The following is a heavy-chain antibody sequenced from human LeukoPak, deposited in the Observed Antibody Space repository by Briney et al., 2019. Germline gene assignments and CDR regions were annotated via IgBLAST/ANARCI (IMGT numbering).Heavy chain of an antibody. V-gene: IGHV3-48*03. CDR1: GFSFSSYE. Sequence: GGSLRLSCTASGFSFSSYEMNWVRQAPGKGLEWVSYISASGTLTHYADSVEGRFTISRDNAKNSLFLQMNSLRGEDTAVYYCARDLGGYSYGSHFDYWGQGTLVTVSS. CDR3: ARDLGGYSYGSHFDY. CDR2: ISASGTLT. J-gene: IGHJ4*02. D-gene: IGHD5-18*01.